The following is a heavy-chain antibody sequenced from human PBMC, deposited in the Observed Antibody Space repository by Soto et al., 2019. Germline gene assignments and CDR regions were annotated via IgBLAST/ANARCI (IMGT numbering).Heavy chain of an antibody. CDR1: GFTVNSHA. CDR3: TKSRRGILMVYGFGGMDV. J-gene: IGHJ6*02. Sequence: GSLRLSCAASGFTVNSHAMSWVRQAPGKGLEWVASISGSGDGTYYGDSVKGRFTISRDSSSSTLYLQMNNLRGEDTAVYFCTKSRRGILMVYGFGGMDVWGQGTTVTVSS. CDR2: ISGSGDGT. V-gene: IGHV3-23*01. D-gene: IGHD2-8*01.